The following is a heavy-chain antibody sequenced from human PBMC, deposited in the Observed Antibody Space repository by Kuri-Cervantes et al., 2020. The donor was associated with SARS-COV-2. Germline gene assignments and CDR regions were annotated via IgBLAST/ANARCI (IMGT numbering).Heavy chain of an antibody. V-gene: IGHV3-48*02. CDR2: IDASGKSR. CDR3: STTWDH. Sequence: GESLKISCAVSGLTFSSRSMNWVRQAPGMGLEWVSHIDASGKSRYYIDSVQGRFTISRDNARNSLYLQMNSLTEEDTAVYYCSTTWDHWGQGNLVTVAS. CDR1: GLTFSSRS. D-gene: IGHD1-14*01. J-gene: IGHJ4*02.